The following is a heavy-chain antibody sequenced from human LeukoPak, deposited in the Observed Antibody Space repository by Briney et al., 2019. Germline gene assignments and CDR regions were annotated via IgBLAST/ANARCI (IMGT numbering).Heavy chain of an antibody. D-gene: IGHD1-26*01. CDR1: GYTLTELS. Sequence: AASVKVSCKVSGYTLTELSMHWVRQAPGKGLERMGGFDPEDGETIYAQKFQGRVTMTEDTSTDTAYMELSSLRSEDTAVYYCAAGATQMYYFDYWGQGTLVTVSS. V-gene: IGHV1-24*01. CDR2: FDPEDGET. CDR3: AAGATQMYYFDY. J-gene: IGHJ4*02.